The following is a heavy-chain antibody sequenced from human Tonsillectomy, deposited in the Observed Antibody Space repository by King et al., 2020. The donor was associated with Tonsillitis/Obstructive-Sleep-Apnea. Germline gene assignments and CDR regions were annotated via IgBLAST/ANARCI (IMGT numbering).Heavy chain of an antibody. CDR3: TRRRGRFLDDYYYYVDV. CDR2: IRSKANSYAT. J-gene: IGHJ6*03. CDR1: GFTFSGSA. D-gene: IGHD3-3*01. V-gene: IGHV3-73*02. Sequence: VQLVESGGGLVQPGGSLKLSCAASGFTFSGSAMHWVRQASGKGLEWVGRIRSKANSYATAYAASVKGRFTISRDDSKNTAYLQMNSLKTEDTAVYYCTRRRGRFLDDYYYYVDVWGKGTTVTVSS.